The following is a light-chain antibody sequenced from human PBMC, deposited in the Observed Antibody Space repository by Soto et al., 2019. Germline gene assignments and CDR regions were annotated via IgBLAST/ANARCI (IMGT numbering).Light chain of an antibody. J-gene: IGKJ1*01. V-gene: IGKV3-15*01. CDR1: QSVSNH. CDR3: QQYTDWWT. Sequence: EIMMTQSPATLSVSPGERATLSCRASQSVSNHLAWYLQRPGQAPRLLIYGASTRATDTPARFSGSGSGTEFTLTISSLQSEDFAVYYCQQYTDWWTVGQGTKVEF. CDR2: GAS.